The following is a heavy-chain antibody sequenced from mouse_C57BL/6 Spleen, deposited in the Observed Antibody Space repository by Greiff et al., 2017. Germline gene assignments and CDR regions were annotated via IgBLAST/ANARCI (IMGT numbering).Heavy chain of an antibody. Sequence: QVQLQQSGAELVRPGASVTLSCKASGYTFTDYEMHWVKQTPVHGLEWIGAIDPETGGTAYNQKFKGKAILTADKSSSTAYMGLRSLTSEDSAVYYCTRGGYEYDYAMDYWGQGTSVTVSS. J-gene: IGHJ4*01. CDR1: GYTFTDYE. V-gene: IGHV1-15*01. CDR2: IDPETGGT. D-gene: IGHD2-4*01. CDR3: TRGGYEYDYAMDY.